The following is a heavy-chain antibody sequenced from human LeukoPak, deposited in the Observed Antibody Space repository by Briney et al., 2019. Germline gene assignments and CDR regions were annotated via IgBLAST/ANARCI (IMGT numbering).Heavy chain of an antibody. CDR1: GFTFTNYA. CDR2: ISYDGSNK. J-gene: IGHJ5*02. Sequence: PVGSLRLSCAASGFTFTNYAMHGVRQAPGKGLEWVAVISYDGSNKYYADSVKGRFTIPRDNSKNTLYLQMNSLRADDTAVYYCARTDYYGSPWGQGTLVTVSS. V-gene: IGHV3-30*04. D-gene: IGHD3-10*01. CDR3: ARTDYYGSP.